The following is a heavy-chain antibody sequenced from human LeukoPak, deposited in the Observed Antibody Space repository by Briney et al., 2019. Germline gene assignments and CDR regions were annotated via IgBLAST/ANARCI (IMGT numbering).Heavy chain of an antibody. CDR2: INHSGST. V-gene: IGHV4-34*01. Sequence: SETLSLTCAVYGGSFSAYYWSWIRQPPGKGLEWIGEINHSGSTNYNPSLKSRVTISVDTSKNQFSLKLSSVTAADTAVYYCARHAPKGRGGYDIIRYFDYWGQGTLVTVSS. CDR1: GGSFSAYY. CDR3: ARHAPKGRGGYDIIRYFDY. D-gene: IGHD5-12*01. J-gene: IGHJ4*02.